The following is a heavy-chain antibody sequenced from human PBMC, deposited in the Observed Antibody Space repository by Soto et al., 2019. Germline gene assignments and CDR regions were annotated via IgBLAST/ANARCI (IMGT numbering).Heavy chain of an antibody. Sequence: SETLSLTCTVSGGSISDGYYWSWIRQHPGKGLEWIGSISDSGSTSYNPSLKSRLTISVDTSKNQFSLNLRSVTAADTAVYYCARRDRSGFSYWLDTWGQGTLVTVSS. CDR3: ARRDRSGFSYWLDT. J-gene: IGHJ5*02. V-gene: IGHV4-31*03. CDR1: GGSISDGYY. D-gene: IGHD3-22*01. CDR2: ISDSGST.